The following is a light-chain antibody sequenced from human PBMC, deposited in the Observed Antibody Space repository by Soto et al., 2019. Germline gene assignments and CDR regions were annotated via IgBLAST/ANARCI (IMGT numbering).Light chain of an antibody. CDR1: QSVSSN. Sequence: EIVMTQSPATLSVSPGERATLSCRASQSVSSNLAWYQQKPGQAPRLLIYGASTRATGIPARFSGSGSGTEFTRTISRLQSEDFAVYYCQQYNNWPPYTFGQGNKLEIK. CDR2: GAS. CDR3: QQYNNWPPYT. J-gene: IGKJ2*01. V-gene: IGKV3-15*01.